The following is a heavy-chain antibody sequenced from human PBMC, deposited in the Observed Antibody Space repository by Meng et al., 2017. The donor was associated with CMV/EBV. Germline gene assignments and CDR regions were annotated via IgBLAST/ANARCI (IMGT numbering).Heavy chain of an antibody. Sequence: GSLRLSCTVSGGSISSYYWSWIRQPPGKGLEWIGYIYYSGSTNYNPSLKSRVTISVDTSKNQFSLKLSSVTAADTAVYYCATPTNYYYYGMDVWGQGTTVTVS. D-gene: IGHD2-8*01. CDR3: ATPTNYYYYGMDV. J-gene: IGHJ6*02. V-gene: IGHV4-59*01. CDR2: IYYSGST. CDR1: GGSISSYY.